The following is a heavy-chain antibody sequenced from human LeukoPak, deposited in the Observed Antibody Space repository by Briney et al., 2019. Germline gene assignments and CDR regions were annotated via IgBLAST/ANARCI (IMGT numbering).Heavy chain of an antibody. D-gene: IGHD1-26*01. CDR2: IRYDGSNK. CDR3: AKGPSRSGSESI. Sequence: GGSLRLSCAASGFTFSSYGMHWVRQAPGRGLEWVAFIRYDGSNKYYADSVKGRFTISRDNSKNTLYLQMNSLRAEDTAVYYCAKGPSRSGSESIWGQGTMVTVSS. J-gene: IGHJ3*02. CDR1: GFTFSSYG. V-gene: IGHV3-30*02.